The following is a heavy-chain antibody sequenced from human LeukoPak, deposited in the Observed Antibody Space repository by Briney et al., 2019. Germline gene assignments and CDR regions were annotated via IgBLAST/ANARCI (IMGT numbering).Heavy chain of an antibody. D-gene: IGHD2-15*01. CDR2: IYTSGST. V-gene: IGHV4-4*07. J-gene: IGHJ3*02. CDR3: ARSVAKKDTLGPGSAFDI. CDR1: GGSISSYC. Sequence: PSETLSLTCAVSGGSISSYCWSWVRQSAVKGLEWIGRIYTSGSTNYTPSLKSRVTMSVVTSKNQFSLKLSSVTAADTAVYYCARSVAKKDTLGPGSAFDIWGQGIMVTVSS.